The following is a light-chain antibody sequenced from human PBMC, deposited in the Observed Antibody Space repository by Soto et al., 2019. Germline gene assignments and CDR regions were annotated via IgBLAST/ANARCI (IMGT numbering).Light chain of an antibody. CDR3: QQYGSSPLT. V-gene: IGKV3-20*01. Sequence: EIVLTQSPGTLSLSPGERATLSCRASQSANANFVAWHQQQPGRAPRLLIYAASNRATGISDRVNGSGSGTDFTLTISRLEPGDSAVYHCQQYGSSPLTFGGGTKVDIK. J-gene: IGKJ4*01. CDR1: QSANANF. CDR2: AAS.